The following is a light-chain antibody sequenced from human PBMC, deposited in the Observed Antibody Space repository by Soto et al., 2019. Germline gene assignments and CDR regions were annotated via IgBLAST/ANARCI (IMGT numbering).Light chain of an antibody. CDR1: PSISTY. V-gene: IGKV1-39*01. Sequence: DIQMTQSPSSLSASVGDRVTITCRASPSISTYLNWYQKKVWKAPKLRLYAAFSLQRGVPSRVSGSGSGTDFTLTISSLHPEDFETYYCQQSYSTPRNFGQGTKLESK. CDR3: QQSYSTPRN. J-gene: IGKJ2*02. CDR2: AAF.